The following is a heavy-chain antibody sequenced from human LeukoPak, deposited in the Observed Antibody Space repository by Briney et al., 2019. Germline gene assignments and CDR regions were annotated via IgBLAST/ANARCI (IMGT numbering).Heavy chain of an antibody. D-gene: IGHD6-13*01. CDR3: AKGKVAAAARFDY. J-gene: IGHJ4*02. Sequence: PGGSLRLSCAASGFTFDNFAMSWVRQAPGKGLEWVSEISGSGGTTYYADSLKGRFTISRDNSNNTLYLQMNSLRAEDTALYYCAKGKVAAAARFDYWGQEIPVTVTS. CDR1: GFTFDNFA. CDR2: ISGSGGTT. V-gene: IGHV3-23*01.